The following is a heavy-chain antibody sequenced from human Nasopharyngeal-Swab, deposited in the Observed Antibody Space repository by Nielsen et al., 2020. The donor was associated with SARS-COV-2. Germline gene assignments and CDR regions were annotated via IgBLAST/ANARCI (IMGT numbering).Heavy chain of an antibody. V-gene: IGHV3-49*03. CDR2: IRNKDYGGTT. J-gene: IGHJ6*03. D-gene: IGHD5-18*01. CDR1: GFTFGDYA. Sequence: SLSLSCTASGFTFGDYAMNWFRQAQGKGLELVTYIRNKDYGGTTEYAASVRGRFTISRADSKNIAYLQMNSLTTKDTAVYYCTRDFPFSVDTATRGYMDVWGKGTTVTVSS. CDR3: TRDFPFSVDTATRGYMDV.